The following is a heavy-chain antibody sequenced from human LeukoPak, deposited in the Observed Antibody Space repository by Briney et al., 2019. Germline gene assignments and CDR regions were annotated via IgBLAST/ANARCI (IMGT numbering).Heavy chain of an antibody. D-gene: IGHD6-13*01. CDR2: IYSGGST. Sequence: GGSLTLSCAASGFTVSSNYMSWVRQAPGKGLEWVSVIYSGGSTYYADSVKGRFTISRDNSKNTLYLQMNSLRAEDTAVYYCARGGIAAAGPDYWGQGTLVTVSS. V-gene: IGHV3-53*01. CDR3: ARGGIAAAGPDY. CDR1: GFTVSSNY. J-gene: IGHJ4*02.